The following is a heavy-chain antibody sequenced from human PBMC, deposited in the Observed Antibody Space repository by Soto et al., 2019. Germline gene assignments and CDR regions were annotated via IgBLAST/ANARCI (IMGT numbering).Heavy chain of an antibody. CDR3: AKDMGRGGLYYYDSSGYWDGAFDI. CDR2: ISWNSGSI. Sequence: GGSLRLSCAASGFTFDDYAMHWVRQAPGKGLEWVSGISWNSGSIGYADSVKGRFTISRDNAKNSLYPQMNSLRAEDTALYYCAKDMGRGGLYYYDSSGYWDGAFDIWGQGTMVTVSS. D-gene: IGHD3-22*01. V-gene: IGHV3-9*01. CDR1: GFTFDDYA. J-gene: IGHJ3*02.